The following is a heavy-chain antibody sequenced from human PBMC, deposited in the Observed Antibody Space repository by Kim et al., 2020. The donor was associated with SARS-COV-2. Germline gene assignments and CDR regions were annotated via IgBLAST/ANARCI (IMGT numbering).Heavy chain of an antibody. CDR1: GGSISSYY. J-gene: IGHJ3*02. D-gene: IGHD1-26*01. CDR2: IYYSGST. CDR3: ASHPRDYSGSRGGAFDI. V-gene: IGHV4-59*08. Sequence: SETLSLTCTVSGGSISSYYWSWIRQPPGKGLEWIGYIYYSGSTNYNPSLKSRVTISVDTSKNQFSLKLSSVTAADTAVYYCASHPRDYSGSRGGAFDIWGQGTMVTVSS.